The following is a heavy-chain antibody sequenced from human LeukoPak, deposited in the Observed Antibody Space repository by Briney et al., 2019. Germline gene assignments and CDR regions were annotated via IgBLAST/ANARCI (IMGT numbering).Heavy chain of an antibody. CDR2: IIGSGATT. CDR1: GFSFRTYA. V-gene: IGHV3-23*01. J-gene: IGHJ4*02. Sequence: PGGSLRLSCAASGFSFRTYAMTCVRQAPGKGLEWVSSIIGSGATTYNADPLKGRFTISRDNSKITLYLQMNSLRAEDTAVYYCVRESTSSGYYYAPDYWGEGTLVTV. CDR3: VRESTSSGYYYAPDY. D-gene: IGHD3-22*01.